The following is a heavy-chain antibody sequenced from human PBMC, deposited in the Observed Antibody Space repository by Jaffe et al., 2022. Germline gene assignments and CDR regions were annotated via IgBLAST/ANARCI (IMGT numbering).Heavy chain of an antibody. CDR1: GFTFSNAW. CDR2: IKSKTDGGTT. D-gene: IGHD4-17*01. V-gene: IGHV3-15*01. J-gene: IGHJ3*02. CDR3: TTDYETTVTKIDDAFDI. Sequence: EVQLVESGGGLVKPGGSLRLSCAASGFTFSNAWMSWVRQAPGKGLEWVGRIKSKTDGGTTDYAAPVKGRFTISRDDSKNTLYLQMNSLKTEDTAVYYCTTDYETTVTKIDDAFDIWGQGTMVTVSS.